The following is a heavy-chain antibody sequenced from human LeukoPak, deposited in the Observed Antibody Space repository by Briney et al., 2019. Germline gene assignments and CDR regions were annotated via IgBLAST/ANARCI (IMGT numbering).Heavy chain of an antibody. D-gene: IGHD2-2*01. V-gene: IGHV4-39*01. CDR3: ARCFIVVVPAAPHYPNWFDP. CDR1: GGSISSSSYY. CDR2: IYYSGST. Sequence: SETLSLTCTVSGGSISSSSYYWGWIRQPPGKGLEWIGSIYYSGSTYYNPSLKSRVTISVDTSKNQFSLKLSSVTAADTAVYYCARCFIVVVPAAPHYPNWFDPWGQGTLVTVSS. J-gene: IGHJ5*02.